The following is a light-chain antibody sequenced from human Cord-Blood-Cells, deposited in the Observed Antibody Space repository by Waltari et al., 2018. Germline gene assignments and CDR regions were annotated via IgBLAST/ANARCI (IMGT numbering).Light chain of an antibody. CDR3: SSYTSSSTWV. V-gene: IGLV2-14*01. Sequence: QSALTQPASVSGSPGQSITISCTGTSSDVGGYNYVSWYQQHPGKAPKPMIYDVSKQPSGVSNRFSGSKSGNTASLTISGLQAEDEADYYCSSYTSSSTWVFGGGTKLTVL. J-gene: IGLJ3*02. CDR1: SSDVGGYNY. CDR2: DVS.